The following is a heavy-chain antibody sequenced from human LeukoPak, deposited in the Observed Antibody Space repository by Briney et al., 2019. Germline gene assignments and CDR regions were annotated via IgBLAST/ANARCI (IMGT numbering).Heavy chain of an antibody. Sequence: GGSLRLSCGASGFTFDDYWMSWVRQAPGKGLEWVAVISYDGSNKYYADSVKGRFTISRDNSKNTLYLQMNSLRAEDTAMYYCARVVESYHDYWGQGTLVTVSS. CDR2: ISYDGSNK. V-gene: IGHV3-30*03. CDR1: GFTFDDYW. CDR3: ARVVESYHDY. J-gene: IGHJ4*02. D-gene: IGHD1-26*01.